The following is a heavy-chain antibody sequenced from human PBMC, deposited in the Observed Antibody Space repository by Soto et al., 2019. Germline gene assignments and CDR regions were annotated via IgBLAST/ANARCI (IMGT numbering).Heavy chain of an antibody. CDR3: SNPPYRSCRVPLDY. CDR2: ISGSGGST. CDR1: GFTFSSFA. D-gene: IGHD6-6*01. V-gene: IGHV3-23*01. Sequence: GGSLRLSCAASGFTFSSFAMSLVRQAPGKGLEWVSAISGSGGSTYYADSVKGRFTISRDNSKNTLYLQMNSLRAEDKAVYYCSNPPYRSCRVPLDYWGQGTRFTVSS. J-gene: IGHJ4*02.